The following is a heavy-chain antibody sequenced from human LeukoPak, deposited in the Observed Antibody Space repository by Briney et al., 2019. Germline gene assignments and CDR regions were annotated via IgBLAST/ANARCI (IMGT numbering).Heavy chain of an antibody. J-gene: IGHJ3*02. D-gene: IGHD3-10*01. CDR3: AKVAGGGAFDI. CDR1: GFTFSSYG. Sequence: GGSLRLSCAASGFTFSSYGMHWVRQAPGKGLEWVAVIWYGGSNKYYADSVKGRFTISRDNSKNTLYLQMNSLRAEDTAVYYCAKVAGGGAFDIWGQGTMVTVSS. V-gene: IGHV3-30*02. CDR2: IWYGGSNK.